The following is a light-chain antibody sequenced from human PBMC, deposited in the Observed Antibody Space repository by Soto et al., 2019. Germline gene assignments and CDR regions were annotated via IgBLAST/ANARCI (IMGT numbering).Light chain of an antibody. CDR3: QHYNNWPPYT. V-gene: IGKV3D-7*01. Sequence: EIVLTQSPATLSLSPGERATLSCRASQSVSSSYLAWYQQKPGQAPRLLIYGASSRATGIPARFSGSGSETDFTLTISNLQSEDCAVYYCQHYNNWPPYTFGQGTRLEIK. J-gene: IGKJ5*01. CDR1: QSVSSSY. CDR2: GAS.